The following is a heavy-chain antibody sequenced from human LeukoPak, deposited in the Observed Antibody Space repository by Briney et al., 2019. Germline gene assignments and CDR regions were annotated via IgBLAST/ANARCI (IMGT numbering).Heavy chain of an antibody. J-gene: IGHJ4*02. CDR2: ILHSGST. V-gene: IGHV4-30-2*01. Sequence: SQTLSLTCAVSGVSITSDTYYWSWIRQPPGKCLEWIGYILHSGSTYHNPSFKSRVTISADPSKNQFSLKLSSVTAADTAVYFCARTRDFWSAYFDYWGQGILVTVSS. CDR3: ARTRDFWSAYFDY. CDR1: GVSITSDTYY. D-gene: IGHD3-3*01.